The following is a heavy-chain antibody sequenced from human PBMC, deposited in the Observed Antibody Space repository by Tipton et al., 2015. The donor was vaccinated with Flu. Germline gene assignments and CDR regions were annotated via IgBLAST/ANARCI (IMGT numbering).Heavy chain of an antibody. CDR3: ARDQDWNYYYYGMDV. J-gene: IGHJ6*02. D-gene: IGHD3/OR15-3a*01. Sequence: QMQLVQSGAEVKKPGASVKVSYKASGYTFTGYYMHWVRQAPGQGLEWMGRINPNSGGTNYAQKFQGRVTMTRDTSISTAYMELSRLRSDDTAVYYCARDQDWNYYYYGMDVWGQGTTVTVSS. CDR1: GYTFTGYY. V-gene: IGHV1-2*06. CDR2: INPNSGGT.